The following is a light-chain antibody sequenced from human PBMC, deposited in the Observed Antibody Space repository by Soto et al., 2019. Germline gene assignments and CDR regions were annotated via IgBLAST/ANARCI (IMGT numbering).Light chain of an antibody. V-gene: IGKV3-11*01. J-gene: IGKJ1*01. CDR1: QSVSTY. CDR3: QHRSGWPPWT. Sequence: EIVLTQSPATLSLSPGERATLSCRASQSVSTYLAWYQQKPGQAPRILIYDVSDRATGIPARFSGSGSGTNFTFTISGLEPEDFAVYYCQHRSGWPPWTFGQGTRVQI. CDR2: DVS.